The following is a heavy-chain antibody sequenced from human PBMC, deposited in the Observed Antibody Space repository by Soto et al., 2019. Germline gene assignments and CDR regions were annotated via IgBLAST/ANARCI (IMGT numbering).Heavy chain of an antibody. V-gene: IGHV1-2*02. D-gene: IGHD3-10*01. J-gene: IGHJ6*02. Sequence: ASVKVSCKASGYTFTGYYMHWVRQAPGQGLEWMGWINPNSGGTNYAQKFRGRVTMTRDTSISTAYMELSRLRSDDTAVYYCARALELLWFGELRDTPDYGMDVWGQGTTVTVSS. CDR3: ARALELLWFGELRDTPDYGMDV. CDR2: INPNSGGT. CDR1: GYTFTGYY.